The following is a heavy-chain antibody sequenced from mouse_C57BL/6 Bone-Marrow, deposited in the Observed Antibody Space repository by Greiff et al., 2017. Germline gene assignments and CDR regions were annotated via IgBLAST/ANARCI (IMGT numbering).Heavy chain of an antibody. D-gene: IGHD6-2*01. Sequence: QVQLQQSGTELVKPGASLTMSCKASGYTFTSYCLNWVKQRPGQGLEWIGNINPSTGSTNYNEKFKGKATLTVDKSSSTAYIQLSNLTSEDPAVYPSPRSSVLFSYWGRRTT. CDR3: PRSSVLFSY. CDR2: INPSTGST. CDR1: GYTFTSYC. J-gene: IGHJ2*01. V-gene: IGHV1-53*01.